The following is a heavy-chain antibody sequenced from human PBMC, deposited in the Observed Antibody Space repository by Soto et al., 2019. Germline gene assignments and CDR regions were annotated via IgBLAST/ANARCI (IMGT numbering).Heavy chain of an antibody. V-gene: IGHV3-7*05. J-gene: IGHJ4*02. CDR2: INQDGFGK. CDR3: AKDHGSGSYPY. CDR1: GSIFSSHW. Sequence: EVQLVESGGGLVQPGGSLRLSCVVSGSIFSSHWMTCVRQAPGKGLEWVASINQDGFGKYYVDSVRRRFAISRDNAKDSVYLQMDSLRVEDTAVYYCAKDHGSGSYPYWGQGTLVTVSS. D-gene: IGHD1-26*01.